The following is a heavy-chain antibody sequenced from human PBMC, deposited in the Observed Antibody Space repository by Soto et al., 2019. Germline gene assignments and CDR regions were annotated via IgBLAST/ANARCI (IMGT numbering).Heavy chain of an antibody. CDR3: SYGDSPGPIDH. V-gene: IGHV4-59*01. CDR1: GASISSYY. CDR2: IHNGERT. Sequence: SETLSLTCSVSGASISSYYWSWFQQAPGKGLEYIGYIHNGERTNYNPSLESRVTISADTSKNQFSLRLSSVTAADTAMYYCSYGDSPGPIDHWGQGTLVTVSS. J-gene: IGHJ4*02. D-gene: IGHD4-17*01.